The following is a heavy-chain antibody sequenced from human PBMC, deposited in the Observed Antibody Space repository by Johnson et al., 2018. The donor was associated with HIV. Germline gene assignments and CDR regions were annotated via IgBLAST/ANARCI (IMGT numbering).Heavy chain of an antibody. V-gene: IGHV3-30*14. J-gene: IGHJ3*02. CDR1: GFTFSSYA. D-gene: IGHD1-26*01. CDR3: AKTQWELLGVGAFDI. CDR2: ISYDGSNK. Sequence: QVQLVESGGGVVQPGRSLRLSCAASGFTFSSYAMHWVRQAPGKGLEWVAVISYDGSNKYYADSVKGRFTISRDNSKNTLYLQMNSLRAEDTAVYYCAKTQWELLGVGAFDIWGQGTMVTVSS.